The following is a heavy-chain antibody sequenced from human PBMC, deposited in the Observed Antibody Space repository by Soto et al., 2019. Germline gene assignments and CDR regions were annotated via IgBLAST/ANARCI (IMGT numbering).Heavy chain of an antibody. CDR3: ARDPGIAAAGTTYYYYGMDV. V-gene: IGHV1-18*04. CDR1: GYTFTSYG. J-gene: IGHJ6*02. Sequence: ASVKVSCKASGYTFTSYGISWVRQAPGQGLEWMGWISAYNGNTNYAQKLQGRVTLTTDTSTSTVYMELRSLRSDDTAVYYCARDPGIAAAGTTYYYYGMDVWGQGTTVTVSS. D-gene: IGHD6-13*01. CDR2: ISAYNGNT.